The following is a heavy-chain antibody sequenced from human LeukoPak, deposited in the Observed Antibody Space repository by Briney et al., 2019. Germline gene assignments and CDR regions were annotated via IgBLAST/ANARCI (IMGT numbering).Heavy chain of an antibody. D-gene: IGHD1-26*01. CDR2: ISINTNT. CDR1: GIAVSGNY. V-gene: IGHV3-53*01. Sequence: GGSLRLSCAAFGIAVSGNYMSWVRQTPGEGLEWVSFISINTNTFYADSVRGRFTISRDTSKNTLLLQMNSLRDEDSAIYYCAIAQTWDGLFESWGQGTLVTVSS. J-gene: IGHJ4*02. CDR3: AIAQTWDGLFES.